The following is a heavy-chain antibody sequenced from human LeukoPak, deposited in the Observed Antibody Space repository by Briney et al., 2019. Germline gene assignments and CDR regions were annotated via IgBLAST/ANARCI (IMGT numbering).Heavy chain of an antibody. V-gene: IGHV1-2*02. CDR2: INPNSGGT. J-gene: IGHJ4*02. CDR3: ALFTPPDFDY. D-gene: IGHD2-21*01. Sequence: ASVKVSCKASGYTFTSYGISWVRQAPGQGLEWMGWINPNSGGTNYAQKFQGRVTMTRDTSISTAYMELSRLRSDDTAVYYCALFTPPDFDYWGQGTLVTVSS. CDR1: GYTFTSYG.